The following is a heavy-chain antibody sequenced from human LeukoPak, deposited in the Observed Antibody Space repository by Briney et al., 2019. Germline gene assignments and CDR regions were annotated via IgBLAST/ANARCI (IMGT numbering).Heavy chain of an antibody. Sequence: PSETLSLTCTVSGASISSYYWSWIRQPPGKGLEWIAFISYSGSTNYNPSLKSRFTISLDTSKKQLSLRLNSVIAADTAVYYCATTERWLHWDSWGQGTLVTVSS. CDR3: ATTERWLHWDS. J-gene: IGHJ4*02. D-gene: IGHD5-24*01. CDR2: ISYSGST. CDR1: GASISSYY. V-gene: IGHV4-59*08.